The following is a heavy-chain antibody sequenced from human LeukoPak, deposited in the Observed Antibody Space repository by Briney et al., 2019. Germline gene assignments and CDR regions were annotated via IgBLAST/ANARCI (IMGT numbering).Heavy chain of an antibody. CDR3: ARDARSGTKPPLDY. V-gene: IGHV1-2*02. J-gene: IGHJ4*02. Sequence: ASGKLCCTASGYTFTGSDMNWGRESPGHGLGWWRWFNPNSGGANYAQKFQGRVTMTRDTSISTAYMELSRLRSDDTAVYYCARDARSGTKPPLDYWGQGTLVTVSS. CDR1: GYTFTGSD. D-gene: IGHD1-26*01. CDR2: FNPNSGGA.